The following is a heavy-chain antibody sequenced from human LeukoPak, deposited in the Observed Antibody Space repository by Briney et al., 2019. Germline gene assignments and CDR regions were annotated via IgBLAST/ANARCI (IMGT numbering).Heavy chain of an antibody. V-gene: IGHV3-7*01. CDR2: IKQDGSEK. J-gene: IGHJ4*02. D-gene: IGHD3-16*02. Sequence: GGSLRLSCAASGFTFSSYWMSWVRQAPGEGLEWVSNIKQDGSEKYYVDSVKGRFTISRDNAKNSLYLQMNSLRAEDTAVYYCARHYDYVWGSYRYTYRYYFDYWGQGTLVTVSS. CDR3: ARHYDYVWGSYRYTYRYYFDY. CDR1: GFTFSSYW.